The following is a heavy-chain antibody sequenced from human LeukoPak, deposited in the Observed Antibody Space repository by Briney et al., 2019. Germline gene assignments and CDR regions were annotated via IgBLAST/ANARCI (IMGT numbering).Heavy chain of an antibody. J-gene: IGHJ4*02. V-gene: IGHV4-39*02. CDR1: GGSISSSSYF. D-gene: IGHD3-10*01. CDR2: TYCASSA. CDR3: ARESRDSGTSYEAGSY. Sequence: SETLCLTCAVSGGSISSSSYFWGWIRQPPGKGLEWIGTTYCASSAAYNPAVTRRVRISVDTSKNKFSLKLSSVSAADTAVYDCARESRDSGTSYEAGSYWGQGALVTVSS.